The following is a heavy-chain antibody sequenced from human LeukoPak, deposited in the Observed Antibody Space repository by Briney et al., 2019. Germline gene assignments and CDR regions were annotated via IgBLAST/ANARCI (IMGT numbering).Heavy chain of an antibody. CDR3: AKASWVSSADAVL. J-gene: IGHJ4*02. CDR1: GISLSNYG. CDR2: LRGDGET. D-gene: IGHD3-16*01. Sequence: GGSLRLSCAVSGISLSNYGMSWVRQAPARGLEWVSSLRGDGETFYADSVKGRFTLSRDESRNTVYLHMNNLRVEDTAVYFCAKASWVSSADAVLWGQGTLVTVSS. V-gene: IGHV3-23*01.